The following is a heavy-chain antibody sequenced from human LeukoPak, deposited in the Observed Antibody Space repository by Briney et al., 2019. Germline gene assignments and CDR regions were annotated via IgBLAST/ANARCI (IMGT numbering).Heavy chain of an antibody. Sequence: PGGSLRLSCAASGFTFSSYGMHWVRQAPGKGLEWVAVISYDGSNKYYADSVKGRFTISRDNSKNTLYLQMNSLRAEDTAVYYCAKAHGGDWDYFDYWGQGTLVTVSS. V-gene: IGHV3-30*18. D-gene: IGHD2-21*01. CDR2: ISYDGSNK. J-gene: IGHJ4*02. CDR1: GFTFSSYG. CDR3: AKAHGGDWDYFDY.